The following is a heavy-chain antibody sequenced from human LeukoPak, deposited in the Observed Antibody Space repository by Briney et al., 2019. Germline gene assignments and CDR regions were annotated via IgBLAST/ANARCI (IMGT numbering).Heavy chain of an antibody. Sequence: GGSLRLSCAGSGFTFSTYWMSWVRQAPGKGLVWVSRINSDGSSTSYADSVKGRFTIFRDNAKNSLSLQMNSLRADDTAVYYCAREVLGTASAFDYWGQGTLVTVSS. CDR3: AREVLGTASAFDY. V-gene: IGHV3-74*01. CDR1: GFTFSTYW. J-gene: IGHJ4*02. CDR2: INSDGSST. D-gene: IGHD1-1*01.